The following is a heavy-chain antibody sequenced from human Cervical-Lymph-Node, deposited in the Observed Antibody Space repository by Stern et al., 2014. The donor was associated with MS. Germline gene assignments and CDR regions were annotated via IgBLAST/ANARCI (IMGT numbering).Heavy chain of an antibody. CDR2: IEGDGSGP. Sequence: EVQLVESGGGLVQPGGSLRLSCTASGFTLKNFKMHWVRQVPGRGLVWVSSIEGDGSGPAYADSVRGRFTISRDNARNTLDLQMNSLRADDTAFYYCVRDLYSVGDIWGQGILVTVSS. CDR3: VRDLYSVGDI. CDR1: GFTLKNFK. V-gene: IGHV3-74*03. J-gene: IGHJ4*02. D-gene: IGHD4-17*01.